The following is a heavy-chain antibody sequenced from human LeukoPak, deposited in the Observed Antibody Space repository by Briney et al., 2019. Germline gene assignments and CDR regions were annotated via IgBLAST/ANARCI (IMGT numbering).Heavy chain of an antibody. CDR1: GFTVSSNY. V-gene: IGHV3-23*01. CDR2: ISGSGDNT. D-gene: IGHD2-21*01. J-gene: IGHJ4*02. CDR3: AKDPPRLSGGEDY. Sequence: GSLXLSCAASGFTVSSNYMTWVRQAPGKGLEWVSGISGSGDNTYYADSVKGRFTISRDNSKNTLYLQMNSLRAEDTAVYYCAKDPPRLSGGEDYWGQGTLVTVSS.